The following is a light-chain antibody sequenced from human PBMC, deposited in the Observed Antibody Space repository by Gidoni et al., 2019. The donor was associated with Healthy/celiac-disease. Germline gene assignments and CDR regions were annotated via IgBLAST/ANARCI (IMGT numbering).Light chain of an antibody. V-gene: IGKV4-1*01. Sequence: DIVMTQSPDSLAVSLGERATINCKSSQSVLYSSNNKNYLAWYQQKTGQTPKLLIYLASTRESGVPDRLSGSGSGTDFTLTISSMQAEDVAVYYCQQYYSTLITFGQGTRLEIK. CDR1: QSVLYSSNNKNY. CDR2: LAS. CDR3: QQYYSTLIT. J-gene: IGKJ5*01.